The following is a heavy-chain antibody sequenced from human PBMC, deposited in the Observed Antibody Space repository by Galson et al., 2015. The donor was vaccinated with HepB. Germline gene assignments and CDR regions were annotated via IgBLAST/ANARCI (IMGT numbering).Heavy chain of an antibody. J-gene: IGHJ4*02. CDR1: GFRISNFA. Sequence: SLRLSCAASGFRISNFAMHWVRQAPGKGLEWVSMISYDGSNQFYIESVRGRFTISRDVSKSTLYLQMNSLRAEDTAVYYCARDPDDTNGDYLTFEYWGQGALVTVSS. CDR2: ISYDGSNQ. V-gene: IGHV3-30*03. CDR3: ARDPDDTNGDYLTFEY. D-gene: IGHD2-8*01.